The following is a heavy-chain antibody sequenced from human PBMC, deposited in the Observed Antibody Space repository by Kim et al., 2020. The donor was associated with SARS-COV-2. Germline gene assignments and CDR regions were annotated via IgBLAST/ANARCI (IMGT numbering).Heavy chain of an antibody. CDR3: ARDQGGLDV. J-gene: IGHJ6*02. V-gene: IGHV1-2*02. CDR2: GAT. Sequence: GATNYAQKFQERITLTRDTSISTGYMELNRLTSDDTAVYYCARDQGGLDVWGQGTTVTVSS.